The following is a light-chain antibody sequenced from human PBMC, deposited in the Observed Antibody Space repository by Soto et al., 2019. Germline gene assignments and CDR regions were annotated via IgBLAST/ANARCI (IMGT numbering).Light chain of an antibody. Sequence: DIVMTQSPATLSVSPGETATLSCRASQSVSSDLAWYQQKPGQSPRLLIYSVSTRATGIPARFSGSGFGTEFSLIISSLQSEDFALYFFLQYDNWPRTFGQWPKVDIK. CDR2: SVS. CDR3: LQYDNWPRT. J-gene: IGKJ1*01. V-gene: IGKV3-15*01. CDR1: QSVSSD.